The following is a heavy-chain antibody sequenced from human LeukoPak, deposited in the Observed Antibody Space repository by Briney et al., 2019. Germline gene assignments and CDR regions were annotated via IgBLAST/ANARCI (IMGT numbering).Heavy chain of an antibody. CDR2: ISSSSSDI. J-gene: IGHJ6*02. CDR3: ARAQGYGTTDYYYYYGMDV. V-gene: IGHV3-21*01. Sequence: GGSLRLSCAASGFTFSSYSMNGVRQAPGKGVEWVSSISSSSSDIYYADSVKGRFTISRDNAKTSLYLQITSLRAEDTAVYYCARAQGYGTTDYYYYYGMDVWGQGTTVTVSS. CDR1: GFTFSSYS. D-gene: IGHD5-18*01.